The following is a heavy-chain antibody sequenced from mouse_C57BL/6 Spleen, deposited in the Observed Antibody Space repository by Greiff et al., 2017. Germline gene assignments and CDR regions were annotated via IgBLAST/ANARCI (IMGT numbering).Heavy chain of an antibody. J-gene: IGHJ1*03. Sequence: QVHVKQSGAELVKPGASVKLSCKASGYTFTSYWMHWVKQRPGRGLEWIGRIDPNSGGTKYNEKFKSKATLTVDKPSSTAYMQLSSLTSEDSAVYYCARSDYYGSRDWYFDVWGTGTTVTVSS. CDR2: IDPNSGGT. D-gene: IGHD1-1*01. CDR3: ARSDYYGSRDWYFDV. V-gene: IGHV1-72*01. CDR1: GYTFTSYW.